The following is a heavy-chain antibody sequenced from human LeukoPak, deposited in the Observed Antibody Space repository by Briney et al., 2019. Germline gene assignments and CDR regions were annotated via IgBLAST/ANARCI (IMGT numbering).Heavy chain of an antibody. CDR2: IYHSGST. V-gene: IGHV4-39*07. CDR3: ARDQYYYDSSGTITLDY. J-gene: IGHJ4*02. D-gene: IGHD3-22*01. Sequence: MASETLSLTCTVSGGSIRSSSYYWGWIRQPPGRGLEWIASIYHSGSTYYNPSLRSRVTISLDTSKNQFSLKLSSVTAADTAVYYCARDQYYYDSSGTITLDYWGQGTLVTVSS. CDR1: GGSIRSSSYY.